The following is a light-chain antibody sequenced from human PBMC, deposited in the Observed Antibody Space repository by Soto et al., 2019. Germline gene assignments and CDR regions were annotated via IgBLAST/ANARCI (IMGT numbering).Light chain of an antibody. CDR3: QQYGSSPMYT. V-gene: IGKV3-20*01. Sequence: EIVLTQSPGTLSLSPGERATLSCRASQSVSSSYLAWYQQKPGQAPRRLIYGASSRATGIPDRFSGSGSGTDVTLTISILEPEDVAVYYCQQYGSSPMYTFGQGTKLEIK. CDR2: GAS. J-gene: IGKJ2*01. CDR1: QSVSSSY.